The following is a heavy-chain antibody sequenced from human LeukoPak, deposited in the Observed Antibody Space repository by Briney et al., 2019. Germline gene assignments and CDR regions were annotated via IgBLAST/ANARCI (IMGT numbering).Heavy chain of an antibody. D-gene: IGHD5-12*01. Sequence: GGSLRLSCAASGFTFSSYGMHWVRQAPGKGLEWVAVISYDGSNKYYADSVKGRFTISRDNSKNTLYLQMNSLRAEDTALYYCAKGGYSGSSHFDYWGQGTLVTVSS. CDR2: ISYDGSNK. V-gene: IGHV3-30*18. CDR3: AKGGYSGSSHFDY. CDR1: GFTFSSYG. J-gene: IGHJ4*02.